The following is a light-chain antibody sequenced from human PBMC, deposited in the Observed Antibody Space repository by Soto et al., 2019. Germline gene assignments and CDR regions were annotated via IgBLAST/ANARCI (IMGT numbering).Light chain of an antibody. CDR3: GSWDSSLSAYV. V-gene: IGLV1-51*01. Sequence: QSVMTQPPSVSAAPGQKVTISCSGSSSNIGGNSVSWYQQLPGTAPKLLIYADNQRPSGIPDRFSGSKSGTSATLGITGFQTGDEADYYCGSWDSSLSAYVFGTGTKLTVL. J-gene: IGLJ1*01. CDR2: ADN. CDR1: SSNIGGNS.